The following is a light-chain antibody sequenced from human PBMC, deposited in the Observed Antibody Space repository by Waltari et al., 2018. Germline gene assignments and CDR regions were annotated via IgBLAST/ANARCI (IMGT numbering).Light chain of an antibody. CDR3: QQRSNWTPHT. Sequence: EIVLTQSPATLSLSPGETATLSCRASQSVGTYLAWYQQKPGQAPRLLIYDASNRATRIPARFRGSGSGTDFTLTISSLEAEDFAVYYCQQRSNWTPHTFGQGARLEIK. J-gene: IGKJ2*01. CDR2: DAS. CDR1: QSVGTY. V-gene: IGKV3-11*01.